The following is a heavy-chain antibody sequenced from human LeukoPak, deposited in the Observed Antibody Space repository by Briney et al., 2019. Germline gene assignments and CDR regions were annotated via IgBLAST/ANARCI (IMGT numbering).Heavy chain of an antibody. D-gene: IGHD4-17*01. Sequence: PSETLSLTCTLSGGSISSYYWSWLRQPPGKGLEWIGYIYYSGSTNYNPSLKSRVTISVDTSKNQFSLKLSSVTAAATAVYYCARGGGDYGAQGFDYWGQGTLVTVSS. J-gene: IGHJ4*02. V-gene: IGHV4-59*01. CDR2: IYYSGST. CDR3: ARGGGDYGAQGFDY. CDR1: GGSISSYY.